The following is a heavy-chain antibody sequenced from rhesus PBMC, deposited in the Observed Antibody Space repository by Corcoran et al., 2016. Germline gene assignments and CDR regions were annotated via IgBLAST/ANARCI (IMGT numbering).Heavy chain of an antibody. CDR2: IDPRYSDP. D-gene: IGHD3S6*01. CDR3: AGTFYTHYGLDS. V-gene: IGHV5-2*01. Sequence: EVQLVQSGAEVKRPGESLKISCKTSGYSFTSYLISWVRQMPGKGLEWMGGIDPRYSDPRYSPSSQGQVTSSADKSSSPTYLQWSSLKASDSATYYCAGTFYTHYGLDSWGQGVVVTVSS. CDR1: GYSFTSYL. J-gene: IGHJ6*01.